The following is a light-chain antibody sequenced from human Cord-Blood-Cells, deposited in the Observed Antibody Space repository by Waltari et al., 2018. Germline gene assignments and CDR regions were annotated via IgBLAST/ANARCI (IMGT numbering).Light chain of an antibody. Sequence: ELVLTQSPGPLSLSPGERATLSCRASQSVSSSYLAWYQQKPGQAPRLLIYGASSRATGIPDRFSGSGSGTDFTLTISRLEPEDFAVYYCQQYGSSPPMYTFGQGTKLEIK. V-gene: IGKV3-20*01. CDR1: QSVSSSY. CDR2: GAS. J-gene: IGKJ2*01. CDR3: QQYGSSPPMYT.